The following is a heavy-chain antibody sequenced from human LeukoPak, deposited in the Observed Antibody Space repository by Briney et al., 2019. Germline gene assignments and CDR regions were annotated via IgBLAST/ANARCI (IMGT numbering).Heavy chain of an antibody. CDR2: ISWDGGSK. V-gene: IGHV3-43*01. J-gene: IGHJ6*03. D-gene: IGHD2/OR15-2a*01. CDR1: GFTFSSYG. Sequence: GGSLRLSCAASGFTFSSYGMHWVRQAPGKGLEWVSVISWDGGSKYYADSVQGRFTISRDNSKNSLYLEMNSLRIEDTAFYYCAKGLNRYYYYMDVWGKGTTVTISS. CDR3: AKGLNRYYYYMDV.